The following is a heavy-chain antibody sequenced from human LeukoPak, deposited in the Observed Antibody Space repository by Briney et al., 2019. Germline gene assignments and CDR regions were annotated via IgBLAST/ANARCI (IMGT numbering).Heavy chain of an antibody. J-gene: IGHJ3*02. CDR1: GGTFSSYA. CDR2: IIPIFGTA. Sequence: WASVKVSCKASGGTFSSYAISWVRQAPGQGLEWMGGIIPIFGTANYAQKFQGRVTITADESTSTAYMELSSLRSEDTAVYYCARGGRSGESSRLAAFDIWGQGTMVTVSS. D-gene: IGHD2-15*01. CDR3: ARGGRSGESSRLAAFDI. V-gene: IGHV1-69*13.